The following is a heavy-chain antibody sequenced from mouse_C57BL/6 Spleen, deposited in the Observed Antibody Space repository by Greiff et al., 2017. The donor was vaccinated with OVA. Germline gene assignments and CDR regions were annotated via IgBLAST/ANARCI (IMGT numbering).Heavy chain of an antibody. D-gene: IGHD2-3*01. CDR1: GYTFTSYW. CDR2: INPSNGGT. V-gene: IGHV1-53*01. CDR3: ARSASYDGYSFAY. J-gene: IGHJ3*01. Sequence: QVHVKQPGTELVKPGASVKLSCKASGYTFTSYWMHWVKQRPGQGLEWIGNINPSNGGTNYNEKFKSKATLTVDKSSSTAYMQLSSLTSEDSAVYYCARSASYDGYSFAYWGQGTLVTVSA.